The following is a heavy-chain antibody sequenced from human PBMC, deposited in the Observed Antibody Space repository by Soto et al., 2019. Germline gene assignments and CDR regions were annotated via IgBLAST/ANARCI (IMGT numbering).Heavy chain of an antibody. D-gene: IGHD2-2*01. V-gene: IGHV4-34*01. Sequence: QVQLQQWGAGLLKPSETLSLTCAVYGGSFSGYYWSWIRQPPGKGLEWIGEINHSGSTNYNPSLKSRVTISVDTSKNQFSLKLSSVTAADTAVYYCAREGCSSTSCKDPFDPWGQGTLVTVSS. CDR3: AREGCSSTSCKDPFDP. CDR2: INHSGST. CDR1: GGSFSGYY. J-gene: IGHJ5*02.